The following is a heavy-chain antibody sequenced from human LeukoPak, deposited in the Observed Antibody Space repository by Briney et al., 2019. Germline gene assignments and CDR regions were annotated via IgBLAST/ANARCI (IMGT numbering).Heavy chain of an antibody. Sequence: GGSLRLSCAASGFTFSSYAMSWVRQAPGKGLEWVSAISGSGGSTYYADSVKGRFTISRDNSKNTLYLQMNSLRAEDTAVYYCAKDYYYGSGTPPNWFDPRGQGTLVTVS. D-gene: IGHD3-10*01. CDR1: GFTFSSYA. J-gene: IGHJ5*02. CDR2: ISGSGGST. V-gene: IGHV3-23*01. CDR3: AKDYYYGSGTPPNWFDP.